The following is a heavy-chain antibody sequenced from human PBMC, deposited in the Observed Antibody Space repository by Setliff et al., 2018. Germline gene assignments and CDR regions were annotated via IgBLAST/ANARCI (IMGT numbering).Heavy chain of an antibody. CDR2: FIPMEGRA. D-gene: IGHD1-26*01. Sequence: SVKVSCKASGSSFSSYTIGWVRQAPGQGLEWMGRFIPMEGRADYAQNFQGRVTIIADKSTSTVYMELSSLRSEDTAVYYCARKGISALSGAFDMWGQGTMVTVSS. V-gene: IGHV1-69*02. J-gene: IGHJ3*02. CDR1: GSSFSSYT. CDR3: ARKGISALSGAFDM.